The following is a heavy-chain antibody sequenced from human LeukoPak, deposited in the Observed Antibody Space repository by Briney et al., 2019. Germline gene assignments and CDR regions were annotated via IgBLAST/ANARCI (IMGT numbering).Heavy chain of an antibody. CDR3: ARAYDSSGYAH. Sequence: ASVKVSCKASGYTFSTYGVTWVRQAPGQGLEWVGWISAYNGNTNYAQKPQGRVTMTTDTSTSTAYMELRSLRSDDTAVYYCARAYDSSGYAHWGQGTLVTVSS. J-gene: IGHJ4*02. CDR2: ISAYNGNT. CDR1: GYTFSTYG. V-gene: IGHV1-18*01. D-gene: IGHD3-22*01.